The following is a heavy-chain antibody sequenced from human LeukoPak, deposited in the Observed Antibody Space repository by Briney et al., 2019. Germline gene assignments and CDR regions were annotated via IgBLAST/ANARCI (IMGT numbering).Heavy chain of an antibody. D-gene: IGHD3-22*01. J-gene: IGHJ4*02. CDR1: GFTFSSYA. V-gene: IGHV3-23*01. Sequence: PGGSLRLSCAASGFTFSSYAMSWVRQAPGKGLEWVSAISGSGGSTYYADSVKGRFTISRDNSKNTLYLQMNSLRAEDTAVYCCAKIQAPRITMIVAYDYWGQGTLVTVSS. CDR3: AKIQAPRITMIVAYDY. CDR2: ISGSGGST.